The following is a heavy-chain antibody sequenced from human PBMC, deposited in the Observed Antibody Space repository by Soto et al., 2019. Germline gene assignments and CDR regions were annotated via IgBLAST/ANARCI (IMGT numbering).Heavy chain of an antibody. CDR2: INHSGST. CDR3: ARHSGLVVVAATSVYFDY. Sequence: TLETLCLTCAVEGGSFSGYYGSWISQPPGKGLEWIGEINHSGSTYYNPSLKSRVTISVDTSKNQFSLKLSSVTAADTAVYYCARHSGLVVVAATSVYFDYWGQGTLVTVSS. CDR1: GGSFSGYY. V-gene: IGHV4-34*01. D-gene: IGHD2-15*01. J-gene: IGHJ4*02.